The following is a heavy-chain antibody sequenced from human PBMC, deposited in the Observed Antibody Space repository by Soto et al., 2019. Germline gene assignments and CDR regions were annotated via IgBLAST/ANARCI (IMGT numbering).Heavy chain of an antibody. V-gene: IGHV2-5*02. CDR1: GFSLSTSGVG. Sequence: QITLKESGPTRVRPTQTLTLTCTFSGFSLSTSGVGVGWIRQPPGKALEGLALIYWDDDKRYTSSLKNRLTITKDSSRNQVVLTMTNMDPVDTGTYYCAHRVALGGNWNGGSFDFWGPGALVTVSS. CDR3: AHRVALGGNWNGGSFDF. J-gene: IGHJ4*02. CDR2: IYWDDDK. D-gene: IGHD1-1*01.